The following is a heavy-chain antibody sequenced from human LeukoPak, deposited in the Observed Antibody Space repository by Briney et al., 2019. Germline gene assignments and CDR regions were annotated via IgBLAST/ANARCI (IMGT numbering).Heavy chain of an antibody. CDR1: GGSISSGDYY. CDR3: AAYYGSGSYTDY. Sequence: SETLSLTCTVSGGSISSGDYYWSWIRQPPGKGLEWIGYIYYSGSTYYNPSLKSRVTISVDTSKNQFSLKLSSVTAADTAVYYCAAYYGSGSYTDYWGQGTLVTVSS. CDR2: IYYSGST. V-gene: IGHV4-30-4*01. D-gene: IGHD3-10*01. J-gene: IGHJ4*02.